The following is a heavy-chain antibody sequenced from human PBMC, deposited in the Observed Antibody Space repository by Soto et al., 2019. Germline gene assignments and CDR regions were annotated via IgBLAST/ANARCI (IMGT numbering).Heavy chain of an antibody. J-gene: IGHJ5*02. Sequence: QVQLVQSGAEVKKPGSSVKVSCTASGGTFSSYAISWVRQAPGQGLEWMGGIIPIFGTANYAQKFQGRVTITADKSTSTAYMELSSMRSEDTAVYYCARERTKVTTGPNWFDHWGQGTLVTVSS. CDR3: ARERTKVTTGPNWFDH. D-gene: IGHD4-4*01. V-gene: IGHV1-69*06. CDR2: IIPIFGTA. CDR1: GGTFSSYA.